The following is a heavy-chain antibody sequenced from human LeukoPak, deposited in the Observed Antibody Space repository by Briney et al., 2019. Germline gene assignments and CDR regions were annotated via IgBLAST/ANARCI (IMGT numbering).Heavy chain of an antibody. D-gene: IGHD5-18*01. CDR2: IRSDESNK. CDR3: AKAGYTELWLRFDY. J-gene: IGHJ4*02. V-gene: IGHV3-30*02. CDR1: GFTFSSYG. Sequence: GGSLRLSCAASGFTFSSYGMHWVRQAPGKGLEWLTFIRSDESNKYYADSVKGRFTISRDTSKNTLYLQMNSLRAEDTAVYYCAKAGYTELWLRFDYWGQGTLVTVSS.